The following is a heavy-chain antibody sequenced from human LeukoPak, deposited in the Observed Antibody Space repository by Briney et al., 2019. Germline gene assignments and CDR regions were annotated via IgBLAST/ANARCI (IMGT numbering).Heavy chain of an antibody. J-gene: IGHJ4*02. Sequence: GGSLRLSCAASGFTFSSYAMHWVRQAPGKGLEWVAVISYDGSNKYYADSVKGRFTISRDNSKNTLYLQMNSLRAEDTAVYYCARDYSREGYGYGVDYWGQGTLVTVSS. V-gene: IGHV3-30*04. D-gene: IGHD5-18*01. CDR3: ARDYSREGYGYGVDY. CDR1: GFTFSSYA. CDR2: ISYDGSNK.